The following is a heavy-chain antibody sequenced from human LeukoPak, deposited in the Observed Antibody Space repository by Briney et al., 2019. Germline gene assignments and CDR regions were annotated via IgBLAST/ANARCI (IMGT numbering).Heavy chain of an antibody. Sequence: ASVKVSCKASGYTFTGYYMHWVRQAPGQGLEWMGWINPNSGGTNYAQKFQGWVTMTRDTSISTAYMELSRLRSDDTAVYYCATAEYSSSWYGDAFDIWGQGTMVTVSS. CDR3: ATAEYSSSWYGDAFDI. CDR1: GYTFTGYY. CDR2: INPNSGGT. D-gene: IGHD6-13*01. J-gene: IGHJ3*02. V-gene: IGHV1-2*04.